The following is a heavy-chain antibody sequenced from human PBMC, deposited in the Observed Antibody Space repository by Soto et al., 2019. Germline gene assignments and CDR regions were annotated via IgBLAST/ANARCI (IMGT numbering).Heavy chain of an antibody. Sequence: CIRKKPGKGLGWRGIIYPGGSDTRYSPSFQGQVTISAGKSINAAYLQWSSLKASDTAIYYCARRFGNTALVIDNCGQGTYVTVSS. D-gene: IGHD5-18*01. J-gene: IGHJ4*02. CDR2: IYPGGSDT. V-gene: IGHV5-51*01. CDR3: ARRFGNTALVIDN.